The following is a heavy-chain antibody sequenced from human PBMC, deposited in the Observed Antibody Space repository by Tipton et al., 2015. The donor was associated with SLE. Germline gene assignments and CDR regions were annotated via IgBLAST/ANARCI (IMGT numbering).Heavy chain of an antibody. Sequence: SLRLSCAASGFTFCSYGMHWVRQAPGKGLEWVEVIWYDGSNKYYADSVKGRFTLSRDNSNNTLYLQMNSLRAEDTAVYYCARDVAGSSWHFDYWGQGTLVTVSS. CDR3: ARDVAGSSWHFDY. V-gene: IGHV3-33*01. CDR1: GFTFCSYG. J-gene: IGHJ4*02. CDR2: IWYDGSNK. D-gene: IGHD6-13*01.